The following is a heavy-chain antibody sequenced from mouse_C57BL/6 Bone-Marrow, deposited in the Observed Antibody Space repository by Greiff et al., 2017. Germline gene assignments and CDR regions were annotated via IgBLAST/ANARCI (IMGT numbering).Heavy chain of an antibody. V-gene: IGHV1-26*01. J-gene: IGHJ2*01. CDR1: GYTFTDYY. Sequence: EVHLQQSGPELVKPGASVKISCKASGYTFTDYYMNWVKQSHGKSLEWIGDINPNNGGTSYNQKFKGKATLTVDKSSSTAYMELRSLTSEDSAVYYCARNYYFDYWGQGTTLTVSS. CDR3: ARNYYFDY. CDR2: INPNNGGT.